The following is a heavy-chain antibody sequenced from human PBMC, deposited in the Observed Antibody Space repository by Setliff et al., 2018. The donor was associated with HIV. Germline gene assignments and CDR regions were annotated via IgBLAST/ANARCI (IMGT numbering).Heavy chain of an antibody. J-gene: IGHJ6*03. CDR2: VNSGSGST. Sequence: ASVKVSCKASGYTFINFYLHWVRLAPGQGLEWMGMVNSGSGSTVFAQKFHGRVTMTTDTSTRTAYMELNNLKFEDTAVYYCARARRDSYDRGRRNHYYIDVWGKGTPVTVSS. V-gene: IGHV1-46*01. CDR3: ARARRDSYDRGRRNHYYIDV. CDR1: GYTFINFY. D-gene: IGHD3-22*01.